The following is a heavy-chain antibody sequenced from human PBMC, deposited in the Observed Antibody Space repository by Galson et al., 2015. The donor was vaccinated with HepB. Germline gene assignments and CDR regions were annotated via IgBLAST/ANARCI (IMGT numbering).Heavy chain of an antibody. Sequence: SVKVSCKASGDTFTIYYIQWVRQAPGLGPDWMGLINFNDGSTSDAQKFQGRVTMTRDTATGTVYMALSSLRSDDTSVYFCATTPGSGSHSPLDSWGQGTLVTVSS. CDR1: GDTFTIYY. J-gene: IGHJ4*02. V-gene: IGHV1-46*01. CDR2: INFNDGST. D-gene: IGHD1-26*01. CDR3: ATTPGSGSHSPLDS.